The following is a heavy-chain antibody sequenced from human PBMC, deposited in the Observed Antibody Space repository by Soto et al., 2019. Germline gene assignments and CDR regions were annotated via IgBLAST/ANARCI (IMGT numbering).Heavy chain of an antibody. J-gene: IGHJ4*02. CDR2: IYYRGSA. V-gene: IGHV4-59*01. Sequence: QVQMQESGPGLVKPSETLSLTCTVSGGSINPYYWSWFRQPPGKGLEWIGSIYYRGSANSTPSLKSRLTISADTSKNQSSLKLSSVNAADTAIYYCVRANYFDFWGQGTLVNVSS. CDR3: VRANYFDF. CDR1: GGSINPYY.